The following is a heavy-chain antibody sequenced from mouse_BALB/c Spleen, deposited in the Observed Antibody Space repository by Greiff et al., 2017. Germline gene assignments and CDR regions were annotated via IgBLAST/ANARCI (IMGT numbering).Heavy chain of an antibody. J-gene: IGHJ1*01. CDR3: GKPVGYAVWDWYFDV. CDR1: GFSLTSYG. V-gene: IGHV2-3*01. Sequence: QVQLKESGPGLVAPSQSLSITCTVSGFSLTSYGVSWVRQPPGKGLEWLGVIWCDGSTNYHSALISRLSISKDNSKSQVFLKLNRVQTDDTATYYCGKPVGYAVWDWYFDVWGAGTTVTVSS. D-gene: IGHD2-2*01. CDR2: IWCDGST.